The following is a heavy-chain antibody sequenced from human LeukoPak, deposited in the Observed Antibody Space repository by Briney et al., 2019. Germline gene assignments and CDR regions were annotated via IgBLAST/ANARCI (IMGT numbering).Heavy chain of an antibody. J-gene: IGHJ4*02. V-gene: IGHV3-15*01. CDR3: LRDWYGSGSYWQIRESYFDY. D-gene: IGHD3-10*01. CDR2: IKSKTDGGTT. CDR1: GFTFSNAW. Sequence: GGSLRLSCAASGFTFSNAWMRWVRQAPGKGLEWVGRIKSKTDGGTTDYAAPVKGRFTISRDDSKKTLYLQMNSLKTEDTAVYYCLRDWYGSGSYWQIRESYFDYWGQGTLVTVSS.